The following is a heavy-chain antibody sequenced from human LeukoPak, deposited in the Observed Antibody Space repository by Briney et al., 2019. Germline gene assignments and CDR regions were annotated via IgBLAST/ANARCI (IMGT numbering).Heavy chain of an antibody. CDR3: ARARRYSDAFDI. V-gene: IGHV1-8*01. CDR1: GYTFTSYD. CDR2: MNPNSGNT. D-gene: IGHD2-15*01. J-gene: IGHJ3*02. Sequence: ASVKVSCKASGYTFTSYDINWVRQASGQGLEWMGWMNPNSGNTGYAQKFQGRVTMTRDTSTSTVYMELSSLRSEDTAVYYCARARRYSDAFDIWGQGTMVTVSS.